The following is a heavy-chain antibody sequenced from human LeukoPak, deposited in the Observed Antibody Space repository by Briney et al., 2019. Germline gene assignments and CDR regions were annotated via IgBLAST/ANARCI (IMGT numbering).Heavy chain of an antibody. J-gene: IGHJ5*02. V-gene: IGHV4-59*01. CDR3: ARDMLGGWFDP. Sequence: SETLSLTCTVSGGSISSYYWSWIRQPPGKGLEWIGYIYYSGSTNYNPSLKSRVTISVDTSKNQFSLKLSSVTAADTAVYYCARDMLGGWFDPWGQGTLVTVSS. CDR2: IYYSGST. D-gene: IGHD2-8*01. CDR1: GGSISSYY.